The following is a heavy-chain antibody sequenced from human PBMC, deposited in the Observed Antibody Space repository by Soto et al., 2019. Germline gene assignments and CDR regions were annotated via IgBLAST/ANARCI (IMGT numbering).Heavy chain of an antibody. CDR1: GFSLSTSGLG. Sequence: QITLKESGPTLVKPTQTLTLTCTFSGFSLSTSGLGVAWIRQPPGKALEWLTLIYWDDDKRYRPSLGSRRTITKDPTKNQVVLTMTNMDSVDAATYYCAYLPCSGGSCYWFSFSGMDVWGQGTTVTVSS. V-gene: IGHV2-5*02. J-gene: IGHJ6*02. CDR2: IYWDDDK. D-gene: IGHD2-15*01. CDR3: AYLPCSGGSCYWFSFSGMDV.